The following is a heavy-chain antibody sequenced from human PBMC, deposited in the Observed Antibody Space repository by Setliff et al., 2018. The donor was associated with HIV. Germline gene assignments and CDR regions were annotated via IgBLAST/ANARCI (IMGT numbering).Heavy chain of an antibody. V-gene: IGHV3-30*02. J-gene: IGHJ6*03. CDR3: TTGLYCSSTSCYPILYYYYYYMDV. D-gene: IGHD2-2*01. CDR1: GFTFSNYG. Sequence: GGSLRLSCAASGFTFSNYGMHWVRQAPGKGQEWVIFIRYDGSDNYYIDSVKGRFTISRDNSKNTLYLQMNSLKTEDTAVYYCTTGLYCSSTSCYPILYYYYYYMDVWGKGTTVTVSS. CDR2: IRYDGSDN.